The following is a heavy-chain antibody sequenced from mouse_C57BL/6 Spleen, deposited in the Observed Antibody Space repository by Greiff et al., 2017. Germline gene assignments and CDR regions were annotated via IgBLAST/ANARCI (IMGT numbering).Heavy chain of an antibody. D-gene: IGHD2-12*01. Sequence: EVKLVESEGGLVQPGSSMTLSCTASGFTFSDYYMAWVRQVPEKGLEWVANINYDGSSTYYLDSLKSRFIISRNNAKNILCLQKSSLKSEDTATYYCARENCYDAEWFAYWGQGTLVTVSA. CDR3: ARENCYDAEWFAY. CDR1: GFTFSDYY. CDR2: INYDGSST. V-gene: IGHV5-16*01. J-gene: IGHJ3*01.